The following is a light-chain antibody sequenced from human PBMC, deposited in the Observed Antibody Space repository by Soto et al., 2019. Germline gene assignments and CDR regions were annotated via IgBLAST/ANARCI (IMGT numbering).Light chain of an antibody. CDR1: QSVSSSY. J-gene: IGKJ4*01. CDR3: HQYDSSPLT. Sequence: EIVLTQSPGTLSLSPGERATLSCRASQSVSSSYLARYQQKPGQAPRLLIYSASSRATGIPDRFSGSGSGTDFTLTISRLEPEDFAVYYCHQYDSSPLTFGGGTKVEIK. V-gene: IGKV3-20*01. CDR2: SAS.